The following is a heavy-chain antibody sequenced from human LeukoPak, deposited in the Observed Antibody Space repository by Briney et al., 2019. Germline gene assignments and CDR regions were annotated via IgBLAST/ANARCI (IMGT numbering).Heavy chain of an antibody. CDR2: ISYDGSNK. Sequence: PGGSLRLSCAASGFTFSSYAMHWVRQAPGKGLEWVAVISYDGSNKYYADSVKGRFTISRDNSENTLYLQMNSLRAEDTAVYYCARESSSWIDYWGQGTLVTVSS. CDR3: ARESSSWIDY. CDR1: GFTFSSYA. D-gene: IGHD6-13*01. J-gene: IGHJ4*02. V-gene: IGHV3-30-3*01.